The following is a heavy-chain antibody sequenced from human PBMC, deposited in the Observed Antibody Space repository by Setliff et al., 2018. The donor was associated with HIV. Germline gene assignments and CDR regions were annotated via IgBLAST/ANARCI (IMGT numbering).Heavy chain of an antibody. Sequence: ASVKVSCKASGYSFARYGLSWVRQAPGQGLEWMGWISGFNGNTKYAQSFQDRVAMTTETAKSTAYMEMRSLRSDDTAVYFCARVPYRSAWFSGGRDAFDIWGQGTMVTVSS. CDR2: ISGFNGNT. CDR1: GYSFARYG. J-gene: IGHJ3*02. V-gene: IGHV1-18*01. CDR3: ARVPYRSAWFSGGRDAFDI. D-gene: IGHD6-19*01.